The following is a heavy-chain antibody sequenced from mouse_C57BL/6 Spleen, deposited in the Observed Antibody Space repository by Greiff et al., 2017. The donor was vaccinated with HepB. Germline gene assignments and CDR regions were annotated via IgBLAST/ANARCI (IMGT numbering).Heavy chain of an antibody. Sequence: VQLQQSGAELVRPGASVTLSCKASGYTFTDYEMHWVKQTPVHGLEWIGAIDPETGGTAYNQKFKGKAILTADKSSSTAYMELRSLTSEDSAVYYCSRHGWLLDYWGQGTTLTVSS. V-gene: IGHV1-15*01. J-gene: IGHJ2*01. CDR1: GYTFTDYE. CDR3: SRHGWLLDY. D-gene: IGHD2-3*01. CDR2: IDPETGGT.